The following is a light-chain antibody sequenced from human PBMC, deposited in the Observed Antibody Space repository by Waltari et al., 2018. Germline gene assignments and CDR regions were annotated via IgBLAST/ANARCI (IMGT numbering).Light chain of an antibody. J-gene: IGKJ2*02. V-gene: IGKV1-39*01. Sequence: DIQMTQSPSSLSASVGDRVTITCRASQSISSYLNWYQQKPGIAPKVLIYAASSLQSGVPSRFSGSGSGRDFTLIISSLQPEDIATYYCQQYEGLPRTFGQGTKLEMK. CDR2: AAS. CDR1: QSISSY. CDR3: QQYEGLPRT.